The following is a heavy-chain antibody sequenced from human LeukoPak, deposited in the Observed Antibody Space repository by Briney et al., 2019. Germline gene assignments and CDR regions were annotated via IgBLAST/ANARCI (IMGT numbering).Heavy chain of an antibody. J-gene: IGHJ3*02. D-gene: IGHD3-16*02. V-gene: IGHV4-39*01. Sequence: SETLSLTCTVSGGSISSSSYYWGWIRQPPGKGLEWIGSIYYSGNTYYNPSLKSRVTISVDTSKNQFSLKLSSVTVADTAVYYCARVDDYVWGSYRSYAFDIWGQGTMVTVSS. CDR1: GGSISSSSYY. CDR2: IYYSGNT. CDR3: ARVDDYVWGSYRSYAFDI.